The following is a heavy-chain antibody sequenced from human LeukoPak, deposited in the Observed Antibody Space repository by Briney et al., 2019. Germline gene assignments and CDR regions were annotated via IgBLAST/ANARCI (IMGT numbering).Heavy chain of an antibody. D-gene: IGHD3-16*01. Sequence: GASVKVSCKASGYTFTSYDINWVRQATGQGLEWMGRSIPIFDRTNYARNFQGRVTITADKSTTTVYMELTSLRSDDTAVYYCSGDLNWHHDSWGQGTLVTVSS. CDR3: SGDLNWHHDS. J-gene: IGHJ5*02. V-gene: IGHV1-69*04. CDR1: GYTFTSYD. CDR2: SIPIFDRT.